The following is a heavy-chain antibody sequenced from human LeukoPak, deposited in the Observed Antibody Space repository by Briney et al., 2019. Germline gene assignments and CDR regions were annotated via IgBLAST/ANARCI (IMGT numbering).Heavy chain of an antibody. CDR1: GGSISSGGYY. Sequence: PSETLSLTCTVSGGSISSGGYYWSWIRQHPGKGLEWIGYIYYSGSTYYNPSLKSRVTISVDTSKNQFSLKLSSVTAADTAVYYCARSLSLWFGDSQQGLFDYWGQGTLVTVSS. CDR3: ARSLSLWFGDSQQGLFDY. CDR2: IYYSGST. J-gene: IGHJ4*02. D-gene: IGHD3-10*01. V-gene: IGHV4-31*03.